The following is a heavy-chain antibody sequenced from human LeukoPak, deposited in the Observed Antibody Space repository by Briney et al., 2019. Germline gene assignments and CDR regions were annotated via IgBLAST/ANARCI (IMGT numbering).Heavy chain of an antibody. CDR1: GFTFSSYW. CDR2: INGDGSNI. J-gene: IGHJ6*02. Sequence: GGSLRLSCVASGFTFSSYWMHWVRQDPRKGLVWVSRINGDGSNINYADSVRGRFSISRDNAKNTLYLQMNTLRVEDTAVYYCARDLMDYDVSSGLHHYYMDVWGQGTTVTVSS. D-gene: IGHD3-9*01. CDR3: ARDLMDYDVSSGLHHYYMDV. V-gene: IGHV3-74*01.